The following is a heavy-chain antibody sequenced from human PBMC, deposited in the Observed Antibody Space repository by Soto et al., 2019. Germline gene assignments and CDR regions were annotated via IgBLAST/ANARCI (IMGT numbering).Heavy chain of an antibody. CDR2: TYYSGST. CDR1: GGSISSYY. V-gene: IGHV4-59*08. D-gene: IGHD1-26*01. Sequence: QVQLQESGPGLVKPSETLSLTCTVSGGSISSYYWSWIRQPPGKGLEWIGYTYYSGSTNYNPSLTSRVTISVDTSKNQFSLKLSSVTAADTAVYYCARRGSGSYHDAFDIWGQGTMVTVSS. J-gene: IGHJ3*02. CDR3: ARRGSGSYHDAFDI.